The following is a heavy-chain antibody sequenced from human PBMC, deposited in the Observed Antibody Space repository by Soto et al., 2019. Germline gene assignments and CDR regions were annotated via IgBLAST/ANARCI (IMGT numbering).Heavy chain of an antibody. CDR2: IAGPSPFT. CDR3: ARTRRVYAYAHSFDI. Sequence: EVQLVESGGGLVRPGLSLRLSCAGSGFDFNTYTLNWVRQAPGKGLEWIASIAGPSPFTYYAGSVRGRFTISRDNAKNSRSLQMKRLSGDDTDVYYCARTRRVYAYAHSFDIWGQGTLVTVSS. V-gene: IGHV3-21*06. J-gene: IGHJ4*02. D-gene: IGHD3-9*01. CDR1: GFDFNTYT.